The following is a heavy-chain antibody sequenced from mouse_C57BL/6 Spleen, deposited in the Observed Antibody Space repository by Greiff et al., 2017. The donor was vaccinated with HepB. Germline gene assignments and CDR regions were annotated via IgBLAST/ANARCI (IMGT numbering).Heavy chain of an antibody. CDR2: ISDGGSYT. J-gene: IGHJ4*01. CDR1: GFTFSSYA. V-gene: IGHV5-4*01. D-gene: IGHD2-4*01. Sequence: EVQGVESGGGLVKPGGSLKLSCAASGFTFSSYAMSWVRQTPEKRLEWVATISDGGSYTYYPDNVKGRFTISRDNAKNNLYLQMSHLKSEDTAMYYCARAGDYDYDDGYAMDYWGQGTSVTVSS. CDR3: ARAGDYDYDDGYAMDY.